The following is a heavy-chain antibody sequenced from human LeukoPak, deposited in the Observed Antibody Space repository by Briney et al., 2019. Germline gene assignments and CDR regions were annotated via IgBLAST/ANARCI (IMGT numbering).Heavy chain of an antibody. CDR3: AKASGGYCSSISCYHFDY. J-gene: IGHJ4*02. V-gene: IGHV3-9*01. D-gene: IGHD2-2*01. Sequence: PGRSLRLSCAASGFAFHDYAMHWARQAPGKGLERVSSISWNSGTIRYAGSVKGRFTISRDNAKNSLYLQMNSLRAEDTALYYCAKASGGYCSSISCYHFDYWGQGTLVTVSS. CDR1: GFAFHDYA. CDR2: ISWNSGTI.